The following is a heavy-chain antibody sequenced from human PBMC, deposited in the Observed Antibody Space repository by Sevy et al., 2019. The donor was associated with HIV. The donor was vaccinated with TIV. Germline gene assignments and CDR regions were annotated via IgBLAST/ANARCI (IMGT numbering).Heavy chain of an antibody. J-gene: IGHJ4*02. CDR2: FDPEDGET. D-gene: IGHD3-22*01. CDR3: ASAREYYEDNSGYFDY. Sequence: ASVKVSCKVSGHTLNQLSMHWVRQAPGKGLEWMGRFDPEDGETIYAQRFQGRFTMTEDTSTDTAYMHLSSLRSEETAVYYCASAREYYEDNSGYFDYWGQGTLVTVSS. CDR1: GHTLNQLS. V-gene: IGHV1-24*01.